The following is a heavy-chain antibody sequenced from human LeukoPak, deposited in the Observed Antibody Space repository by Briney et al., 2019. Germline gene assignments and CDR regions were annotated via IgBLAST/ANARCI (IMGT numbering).Heavy chain of an antibody. CDR1: GVSMSSSSYY. D-gene: IGHD5/OR15-5a*01. V-gene: IGHV4-39*07. CDR2: IYYSGST. J-gene: IGHJ6*03. Sequence: WETLSLTCTVSGVSMSSSSYYWGWLRQPPGKGLVWNGSIYYSGSTYDNPSLTTRVPISVDTSKNQFSLKLSSVSAADTAVYYCARPVGLRGSRKKEDYYYYMDVWGKGTTVTVSS. CDR3: ARPVGLRGSRKKEDYYYYMDV.